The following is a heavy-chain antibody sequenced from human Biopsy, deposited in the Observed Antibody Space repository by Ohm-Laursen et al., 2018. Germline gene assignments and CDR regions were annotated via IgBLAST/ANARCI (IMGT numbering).Heavy chain of an antibody. D-gene: IGHD2/OR15-2a*01. CDR3: ARATNSTGWPYYYFYGMDV. J-gene: IGHJ6*02. Sequence: GTLSFTCTVSGGSISSDYWSWIRQTPGKGLEWIGYIYYSGSTNCNPSLKSRVTISVDTSKNQFSLRLNSVTAADTAVYYCARATNSTGWPYYYFYGMDVWGQGTTVTVSS. CDR1: GGSISSDY. CDR2: IYYSGST. V-gene: IGHV4-59*01.